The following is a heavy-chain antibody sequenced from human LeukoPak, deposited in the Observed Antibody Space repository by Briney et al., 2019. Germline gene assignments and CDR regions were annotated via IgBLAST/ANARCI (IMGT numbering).Heavy chain of an antibody. Sequence: GESLQISCQTSGYTFSIFWIGWVRQMPGKGLEWIGMIYPGDSDTRYSPSFQGQVTISADKSTNTAYLQWGSLKASDTAMYYCARHKGYYGSGTTGLDYWGQGTLVTVSS. V-gene: IGHV5-51*01. CDR1: GYTFSIFW. CDR3: ARHKGYYGSGTTGLDY. D-gene: IGHD3-10*01. CDR2: IYPGDSDT. J-gene: IGHJ4*02.